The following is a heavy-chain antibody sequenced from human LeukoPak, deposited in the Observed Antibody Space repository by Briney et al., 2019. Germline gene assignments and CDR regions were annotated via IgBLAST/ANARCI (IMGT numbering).Heavy chain of an antibody. CDR1: GFTFSDYY. D-gene: IGHD3-10*01. CDR3: AKGETYYYGSGSPTDY. J-gene: IGHJ4*02. V-gene: IGHV3-23*01. CDR2: ISGSGGGT. Sequence: GGSLRLSCAASGFTFSDYYMSWIRQAPGKGLEWVSAISGSGGGTYYADSVKGRFTISRDNSKNTLYLQMNSLRAEDTAVYYCAKGETYYYGSGSPTDYWGQGTLVTVSS.